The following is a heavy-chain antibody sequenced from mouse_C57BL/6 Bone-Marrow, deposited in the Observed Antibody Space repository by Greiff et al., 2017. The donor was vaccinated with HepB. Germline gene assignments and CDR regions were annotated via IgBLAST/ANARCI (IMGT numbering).Heavy chain of an antibody. V-gene: IGHV1-78*01. CDR2: IYPRDGST. D-gene: IGHD1-1*01. J-gene: IGHJ4*01. Sequence: VQGVESDAELVKPGASVKISCKASGYTFTDYTIHWMKQRPEQGLEWIGYIYPRDGSTKYNEKFKGKATLTADKSSSTAYMQLNSLTSEDSAVYFCARGVDYYAMDYGGQGTSVTVSS. CDR3: ARGVDYYAMDY. CDR1: GYTFTDYT.